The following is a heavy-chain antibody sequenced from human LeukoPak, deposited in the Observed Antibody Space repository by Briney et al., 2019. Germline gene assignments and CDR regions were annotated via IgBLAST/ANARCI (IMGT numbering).Heavy chain of an antibody. CDR2: IGGSDGST. D-gene: IGHD5-18*01. J-gene: IGHJ4*02. CDR3: ARGRYSYGPMDY. Sequence: GGSLRLSCAASGFTFSSYAMSWVRQAPGKGLEWVSAIGGSDGSTWYADSVEGRFTISRDNSKNSLYLQMNSLRAEDTALYHCARGRYSYGPMDYWGQGTLVTVSS. V-gene: IGHV3-23*01. CDR1: GFTFSSYA.